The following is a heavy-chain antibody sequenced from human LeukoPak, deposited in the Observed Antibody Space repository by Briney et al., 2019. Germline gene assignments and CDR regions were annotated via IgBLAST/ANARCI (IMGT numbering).Heavy chain of an antibody. Sequence: SETLSLTCTVSGGSISSGDYYWSWIRQPPGKGLEWIGYIYYSGSTNYNPSLKSRVTISLDTSKNQVSLGLSSVTAADTAVYYCAGTLLELDCWGQGTLVTVSS. V-gene: IGHV4-30-4*01. D-gene: IGHD1-1*01. J-gene: IGHJ4*02. CDR1: GGSISSGDYY. CDR2: IYYSGST. CDR3: AGTLLELDC.